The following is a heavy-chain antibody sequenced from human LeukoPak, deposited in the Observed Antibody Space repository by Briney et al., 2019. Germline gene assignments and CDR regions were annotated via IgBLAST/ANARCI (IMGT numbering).Heavy chain of an antibody. J-gene: IGHJ1*01. CDR2: IIPIFGTA. CDR3: ARDPVGYSSSPEYFQH. D-gene: IGHD6-6*01. Sequence: SVKVSCKASGGTFSSYAISWVRQAPGQGLEWMGGIIPIFGTANYAQKFQGRVTITADESTSTAYMELSSLRSVDTAVYYCARDPVGYSSSPEYFQHWGQGTLVTVSS. CDR1: GGTFSSYA. V-gene: IGHV1-69*13.